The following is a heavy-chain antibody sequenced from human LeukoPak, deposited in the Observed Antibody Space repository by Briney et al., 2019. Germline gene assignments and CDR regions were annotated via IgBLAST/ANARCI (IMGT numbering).Heavy chain of an antibody. Sequence: SETLSLTCTVSGGSIRSYYWSCIRQPPGKGLEWVGYIFYGGTTDSNPSLKSRVTISVDTSKNQFSLKLSSVTAADTAVYYCARTYCSGGSCHFDYWGQGTLVTVSS. V-gene: IGHV4-59*08. CDR3: ARTYCSGGSCHFDY. J-gene: IGHJ4*02. CDR1: GGSIRSYY. CDR2: IFYGGTT. D-gene: IGHD2-15*01.